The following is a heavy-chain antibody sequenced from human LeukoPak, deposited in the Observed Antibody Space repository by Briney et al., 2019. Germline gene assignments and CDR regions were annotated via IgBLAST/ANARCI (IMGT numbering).Heavy chain of an antibody. CDR1: GGSISSYY. Sequence: SETLSLTCTVSGGSISSYYWTWIRQPPGKGLEWIGSIYYSGDTYRGGTYYNPSLKSRVTVSLDTSKNQFSLMLNSVTAADTAMYYCAREGPSAGAFDIWGQGTLVTVSS. CDR2: IYYSGDTYRGGT. CDR3: AREGPSAGAFDI. D-gene: IGHD6-19*01. J-gene: IGHJ3*02. V-gene: IGHV4-59*12.